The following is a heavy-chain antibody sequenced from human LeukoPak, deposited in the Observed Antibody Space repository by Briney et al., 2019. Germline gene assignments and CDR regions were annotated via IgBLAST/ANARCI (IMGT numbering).Heavy chain of an antibody. Sequence: GGSQRLSCAASGFTFSSYWMSWVRQAPGKGLEWVANIKQDGSEKYYVDSMKGRFTISRDNTKNSLFLQMNSLRAEDTAVYYCARCLWSYEGYFFEYWGQGTLVTVSS. D-gene: IGHD1-26*01. J-gene: IGHJ4*02. CDR3: ARCLWSYEGYFFEY. CDR2: IKQDGSEK. V-gene: IGHV3-7*01. CDR1: GFTFSSYW.